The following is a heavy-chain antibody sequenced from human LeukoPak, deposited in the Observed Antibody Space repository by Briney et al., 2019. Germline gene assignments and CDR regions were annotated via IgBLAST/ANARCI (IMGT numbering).Heavy chain of an antibody. CDR3: ARVRSVTGFFDC. J-gene: IGHJ4*02. V-gene: IGHV1-3*01. CDR2: INAGNGNT. D-gene: IGHD1-20*01. Sequence: ASVKVSCKASGYTFTSYAMHWVRQAPGQRLEWMGWINAGNGNTKYSQKFQGRVTITRDTPASTAYMELSSLRSEDTAVYYCARVRSVTGFFDCWGQGTLVTVSS. CDR1: GYTFTSYA.